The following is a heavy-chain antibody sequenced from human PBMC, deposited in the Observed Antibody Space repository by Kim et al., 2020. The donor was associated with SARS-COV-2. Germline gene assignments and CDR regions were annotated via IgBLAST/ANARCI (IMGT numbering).Heavy chain of an antibody. D-gene: IGHD3-22*01. Sequence: GGSLRLSCAASGFTFSSYSMNWVRQAPGKGLEWVSYISSSSSTIYYADSVKGRFTISRDNAKNSLYLQMNSLRAEDTAVYYCARDSDSRGRLAWYFDLCGRGTLVTVSS. V-gene: IGHV3-48*04. CDR2: ISSSSSTI. CDR3: ARDSDSRGRLAWYFDL. J-gene: IGHJ2*01. CDR1: GFTFSSYS.